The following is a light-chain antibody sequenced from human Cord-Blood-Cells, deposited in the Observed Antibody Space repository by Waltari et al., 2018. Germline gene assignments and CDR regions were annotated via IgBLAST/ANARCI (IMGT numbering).Light chain of an antibody. CDR2: EGS. V-gene: IGLV2-23*01. J-gene: IGLJ3*02. CDR1: TSDVWSYNL. CDR3: CSYAGSSTWV. Sequence: QSALTQPASVSGSPGPSITIPCTGTTSDVWSYNLVSWYQQHPGKAPKLMIYEGSKRPCGVSNRFAGSKSGNTASLTISGLQAEDEADYYCCSYAGSSTWVFGGGTKLTVL.